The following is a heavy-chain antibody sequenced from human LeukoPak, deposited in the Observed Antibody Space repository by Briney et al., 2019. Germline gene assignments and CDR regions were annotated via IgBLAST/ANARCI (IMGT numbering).Heavy chain of an antibody. V-gene: IGHV1-69*04. CDR1: GGTFSSYA. J-gene: IGHJ2*01. CDR3: ARDDGDYWYFDL. CDR2: IIPILGIA. Sequence: SVKVSCKASGGTFSSYAISWVRQAPGQGLEWMGRIIPILGIANYAQKFQGRVTITADKSTSTAYMELSSLRSEDTAVYYCARDDGDYWYFDLWGRGTLVTVSS. D-gene: IGHD4-17*01.